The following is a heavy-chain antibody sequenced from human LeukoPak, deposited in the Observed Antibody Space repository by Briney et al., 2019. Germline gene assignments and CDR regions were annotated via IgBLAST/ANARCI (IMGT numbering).Heavy chain of an antibody. CDR3: VRDLYYSAAMDV. Sequence: GGSLRLSCAASGFSFRGYAIRWVRQAPGKGLEWVSGIGSDDRTHYANSVRGRVPISRDNDETTLFLQMDSLRPEDTARYYCVRDLYYSAAMDVWGQGTTVTVS. J-gene: IGHJ6*01. CDR2: IGSDDRT. D-gene: IGHD3-10*01. V-gene: IGHV3-23*01. CDR1: GFSFRGYA.